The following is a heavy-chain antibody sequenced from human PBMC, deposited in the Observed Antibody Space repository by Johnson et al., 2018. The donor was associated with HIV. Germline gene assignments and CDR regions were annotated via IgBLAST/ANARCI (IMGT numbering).Heavy chain of an antibody. D-gene: IGHD3-16*01. CDR2: IKQDGSEK. V-gene: IGHV3-7*01. CDR3: ARVPVVIGGVRKAFDI. J-gene: IGHJ3*02. Sequence: VQLVESGGGVVQPGGSLRLSCSSSGFTFSSMHWIRQAPGKGLEWVANIKQDGSEKYYVDSVKGRFTISRDNAKNSLYLQMNSLRAEDTAVYYCARVPVVIGGVRKAFDIWGQGTMVTVSS. CDR1: GFTFSS.